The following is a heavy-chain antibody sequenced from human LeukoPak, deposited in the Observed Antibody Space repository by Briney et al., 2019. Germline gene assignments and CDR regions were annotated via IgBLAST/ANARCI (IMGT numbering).Heavy chain of an antibody. CDR1: GFTFSSYS. D-gene: IGHD4-17*01. Sequence: PGGSLRLSCAASGFTFSSYSMNWVRQAPGKGLEWVSSISSSSSYINYADSVKGRFTISRDNAKNSLYLQMNSLRAEDTAVYYCARATDGDYVPYWGQGTLVTVSS. J-gene: IGHJ4*02. CDR3: ARATDGDYVPY. V-gene: IGHV3-21*01. CDR2: ISSSSSYI.